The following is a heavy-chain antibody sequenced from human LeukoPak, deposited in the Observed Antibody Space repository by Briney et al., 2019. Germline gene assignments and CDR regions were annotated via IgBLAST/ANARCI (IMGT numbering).Heavy chain of an antibody. J-gene: IGHJ4*02. D-gene: IGHD5-18*01. CDR3: AKDHMSSPVTYGYSFDS. CDR2: ISGIGGST. V-gene: IGHV3-23*01. CDR1: GFTFSNYA. Sequence: GGSLRLSCAASGFTFSNYAMSWVRQAPGKGLEWVSVISGIGGSTYYADSVKGRFTISRDNSKNTLYLQMSSLRAEDTAVYYCAKDHMSSPVTYGYSFDSWGQGTLVTVSS.